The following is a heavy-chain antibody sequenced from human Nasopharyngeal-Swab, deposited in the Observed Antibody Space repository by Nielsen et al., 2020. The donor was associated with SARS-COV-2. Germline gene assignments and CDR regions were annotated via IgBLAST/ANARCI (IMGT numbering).Heavy chain of an antibody. D-gene: IGHD5-12*01. Sequence: ASVKVSCKASGYTFTGYYMHWVRQAPGQGLEWMGRINPNSGGTNYAQKFQGRVTMTRDTSISTAYMELSRLRSDDTAVYYCAGAAPSGSMRGFGMDVWGQGTTVTVSS. CDR2: INPNSGGT. CDR3: AGAAPSGSMRGFGMDV. J-gene: IGHJ6*02. CDR1: GYTFTGYY. V-gene: IGHV1-2*06.